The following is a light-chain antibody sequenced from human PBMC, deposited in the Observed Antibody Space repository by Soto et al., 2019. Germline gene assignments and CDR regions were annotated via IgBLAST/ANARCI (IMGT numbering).Light chain of an antibody. V-gene: IGKV1-5*03. CDR2: KAS. CDR3: QQYSTRRT. J-gene: IGKJ1*01. CDR1: QSISSW. Sequence: DIQMTQSPSTLSASVGDRVTITCRASQSISSWLAWYQQKPGKAPKLLIYKASSLESGVPSRFSGSGSGTEFTLTISSLQPDDFATYYCQQYSTRRTFGRGTKVDIK.